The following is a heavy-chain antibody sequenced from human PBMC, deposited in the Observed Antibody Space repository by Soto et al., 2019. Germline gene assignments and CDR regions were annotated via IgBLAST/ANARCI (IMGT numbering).Heavy chain of an antibody. J-gene: IGHJ5*02. CDR1: GFSLSTSGVG. V-gene: IGHV2-5*02. D-gene: IGHD3-3*02. Sequence: QITLKESGPTLVKPTQTLTLTCTFSGFSLSTSGVGVGWIRQPPGKALELLALISWDDDKRYSPSLKSRLTITEDTSKNQVVLTLTNLEPVDKTPYYSAHSALNSHFSFRPPRDAFDPWGQGTLVSGCS. CDR2: ISWDDDK. CDR3: AHSALNSHFSFRPPRDAFDP.